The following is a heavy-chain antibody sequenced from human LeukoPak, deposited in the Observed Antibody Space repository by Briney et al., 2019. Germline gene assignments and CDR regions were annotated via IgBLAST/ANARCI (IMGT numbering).Heavy chain of an antibody. D-gene: IGHD1-26*01. CDR2: YCTTSSFI. Sequence: PGGSLRLSCAASGFTFRYYSMNWVRQAPGKGLEWVSYYCTTSSFIYYADSVKGRFTISRDNAKNSLYLQMNSLRDEDTAVYYCARDLGSGSNYRYYYGMDVWGQGTTVTVSS. J-gene: IGHJ6*02. CDR3: ARDLGSGSNYRYYYGMDV. V-gene: IGHV3-48*02. CDR1: GFTFRYYS.